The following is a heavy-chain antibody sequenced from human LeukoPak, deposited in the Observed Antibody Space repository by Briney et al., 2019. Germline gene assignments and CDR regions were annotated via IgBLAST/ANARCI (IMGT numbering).Heavy chain of an antibody. CDR2: IIPIFGTA. D-gene: IGHD3-22*01. V-gene: IGHV1-69*05. CDR3: AAYYDSSGYHLY. CDR1: GGTFSSYA. J-gene: IGHJ4*02. Sequence: SVKVSCKASGGTFSSYAISWVRQAPGQGLEWMGGIIPIFGTANYAQKFQGRVTITTDESTSTAYMELSSLRSEDTAVYYCAAYYDSSGYHLYWGQGTLVTVSS.